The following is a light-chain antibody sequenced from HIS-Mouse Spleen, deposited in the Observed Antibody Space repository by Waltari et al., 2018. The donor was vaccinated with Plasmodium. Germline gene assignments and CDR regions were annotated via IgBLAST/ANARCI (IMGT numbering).Light chain of an antibody. J-gene: IGKJ1*01. CDR2: AAS. Sequence: DIQMSKSISCLSASVGDRVTITCRASQSIRREFNWYQQKPGKAPKLLIYAASSLQSGVPSRFSGSGSGTDCTLTISSLQPEDFATYYCQQNYNTWTFGQGTKVEIK. V-gene: IGKV1-39*01. CDR3: QQNYNTWT. CDR1: QSIRRE.